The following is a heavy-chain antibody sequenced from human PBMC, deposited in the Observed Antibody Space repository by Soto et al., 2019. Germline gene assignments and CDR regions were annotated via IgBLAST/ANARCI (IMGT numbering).Heavy chain of an antibody. CDR2: IYYSGST. Sequence: SETLSLTCTVSGGSISSYYWSWIRQPPGKGLEWIGYIYYSGSTNYNPSLKSRVTISVDTSKNQFSLKLSSVTAADTAVYYCARDRSNDFWSGYYLDAFDIWGQGTMVTVSS. CDR1: GGSISSYY. D-gene: IGHD3-3*01. CDR3: ARDRSNDFWSGYYLDAFDI. V-gene: IGHV4-59*01. J-gene: IGHJ3*02.